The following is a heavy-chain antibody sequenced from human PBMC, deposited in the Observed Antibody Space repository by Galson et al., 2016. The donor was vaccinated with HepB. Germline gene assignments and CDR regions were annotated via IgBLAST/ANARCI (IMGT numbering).Heavy chain of an antibody. Sequence: SLRLSCAASGFTFSDYYMSWIRQAPGKGLEWISHITGSGTTMYYADSVKGRFTISRDNGNNSLYLQMNSLRAEDTAVYYCARDGGYNDGFLYEYWGQGALVTVS. V-gene: IGHV3-11*04. CDR2: ITGSGTTM. D-gene: IGHD5-18*01. J-gene: IGHJ4*02. CDR1: GFTFSDYY. CDR3: ARDGGYNDGFLYEY.